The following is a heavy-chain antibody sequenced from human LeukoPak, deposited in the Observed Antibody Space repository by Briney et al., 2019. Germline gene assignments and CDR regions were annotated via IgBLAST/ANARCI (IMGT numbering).Heavy chain of an antibody. CDR3: AKCLPLRSDDYAPFDY. Sequence: GGSLRLSCAASGFTFSSYWMTWVRQAPGKGLEWVANIKQDGSEKYYVDSMKGRFTISRDNAKNSLYLQMNSLRAEDTAVYYCAKCLPLRSDDYAPFDYWGQGTLVTVSS. CDR1: GFTFSSYW. CDR2: IKQDGSEK. J-gene: IGHJ4*02. D-gene: IGHD3-16*01. V-gene: IGHV3-7*01.